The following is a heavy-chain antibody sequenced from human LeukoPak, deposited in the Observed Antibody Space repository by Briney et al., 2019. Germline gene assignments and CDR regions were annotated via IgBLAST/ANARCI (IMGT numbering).Heavy chain of an antibody. CDR2: IYSGGST. V-gene: IGHV3-53*01. CDR3: ASPGGGSGPIAFDI. CDR1: GFTVSSNY. D-gene: IGHD3-10*01. Sequence: GGSLRLSCAASGFTVSSNYMSWVRQAPGKGLEWVSVIYSGGSTYYADSVKDRFTISRDNSKNKLYLQMNSLRAEDTAVYYCASPGGGSGPIAFDIWGQGTMVTVSS. J-gene: IGHJ3*02.